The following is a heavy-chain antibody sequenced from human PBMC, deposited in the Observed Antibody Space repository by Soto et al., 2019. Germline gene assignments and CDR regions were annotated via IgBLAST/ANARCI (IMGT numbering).Heavy chain of an antibody. V-gene: IGHV4-59*08. Sequence: SETLSLTCTVSGGSISSYYWSWIRQPPGKGLEWIGYIYYSGSTNYNPSLKSRVTTSVDTSKNQFSLKLSSVTAADTAVYYCARHGVYSNHGNFDYWGQGTLVTVSS. CDR2: IYYSGST. D-gene: IGHD4-4*01. CDR3: ARHGVYSNHGNFDY. J-gene: IGHJ4*02. CDR1: GGSISSYY.